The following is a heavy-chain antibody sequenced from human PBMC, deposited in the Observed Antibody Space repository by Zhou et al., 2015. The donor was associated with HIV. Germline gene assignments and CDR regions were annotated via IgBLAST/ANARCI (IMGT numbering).Heavy chain of an antibody. CDR1: GGTFSSYG. CDR2: IIPVLGTT. CDR3: ARRVHWYFDL. Sequence: QVQLVQSGAEVKKPGSSVKVSCKASGGTFSSYGISWVRKAPGQGLEWMGGIIPVLGTTHYAQRFQGRVSITADRSTSTAYMELRSLTSEDTAVYYCARRVHWYFDLWGRGTPCHCLL. J-gene: IGHJ2*01. V-gene: IGHV1-69*06. D-gene: IGHD2-2*01.